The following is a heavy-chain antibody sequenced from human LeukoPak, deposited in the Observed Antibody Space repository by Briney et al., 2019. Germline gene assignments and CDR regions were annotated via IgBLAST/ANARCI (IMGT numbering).Heavy chain of an antibody. CDR1: GFTLSSYS. Sequence: GGSLRLSCAASGFTLSSYSMNWVRQAPGKGLEWVSYISSTSDTIYYGDSVRGRLAISRDNAKNSLYLQMNSLRVEDTAVYYCAELGITMTGGVWGKGTTVTISS. CDR2: ISSTSDTI. J-gene: IGHJ6*04. CDR3: AELGITMTGGV. V-gene: IGHV3-48*01. D-gene: IGHD3-10*02.